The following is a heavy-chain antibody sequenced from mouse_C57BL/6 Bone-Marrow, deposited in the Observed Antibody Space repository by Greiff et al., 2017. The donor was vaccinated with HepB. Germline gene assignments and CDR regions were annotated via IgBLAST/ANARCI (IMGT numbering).Heavy chain of an antibody. CDR3: ARPIYYGYSWFAY. Sequence: QVQLQQSGAELVKPGASVKISCKASGYAFSSYWMNWVKQRPGKGLEWIGQIYPGDGDTNYNGKFKGKATLTADKSSSTAYMQLSSLTSEDSAVYFCARPIYYGYSWFAYWGQGTLVTVSA. CDR2: IYPGDGDT. V-gene: IGHV1-80*01. J-gene: IGHJ3*01. D-gene: IGHD2-2*01. CDR1: GYAFSSYW.